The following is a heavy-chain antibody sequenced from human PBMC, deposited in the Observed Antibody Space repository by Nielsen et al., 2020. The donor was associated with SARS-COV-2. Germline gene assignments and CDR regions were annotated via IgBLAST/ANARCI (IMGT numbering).Heavy chain of an antibody. Sequence: ASVKVSCKASGYTFTSYAVNWVRQAPGQGLEWMGWINTNTGNPTYAQGFTGRFVFSLDTSDSTAYLEISSLKTEDTAVYYCARERGCCVPGAGDNWFDPWGQGTLVTVSS. CDR1: GYTFTSYA. CDR3: ARERGCCVPGAGDNWFDP. J-gene: IGHJ5*02. CDR2: INTNTGNP. D-gene: IGHD2-2*01. V-gene: IGHV7-4-1*02.